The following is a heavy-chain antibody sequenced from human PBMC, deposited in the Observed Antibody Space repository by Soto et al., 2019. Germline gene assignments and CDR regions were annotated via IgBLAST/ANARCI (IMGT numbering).Heavy chain of an antibody. CDR1: GDSISSTNW. Sequence: PSETLSLTCGVSGDSISSTNWWHWVRQPPGKGLEWIGEIHHSGTTNYNPSLKSRVAISVDKSKNQFSLKLNSVTAADTAVYYCARVRQYCSATSCYLDPWGRGTLVTVS. CDR2: IHHSGTT. D-gene: IGHD2-2*01. V-gene: IGHV4-4*02. CDR3: ARVRQYCSATSCYLDP. J-gene: IGHJ5*02.